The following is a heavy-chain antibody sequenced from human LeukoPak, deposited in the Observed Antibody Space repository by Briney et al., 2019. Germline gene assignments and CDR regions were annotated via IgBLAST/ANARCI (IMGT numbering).Heavy chain of an antibody. J-gene: IGHJ4*02. V-gene: IGHV3-15*01. CDR2: IKSKTDGGTT. CDR3: ARDRTGIAARSFDY. D-gene: IGHD6-6*01. CDR1: GFSFSDAW. Sequence: GGSLRLSCAASGFSFSDAWMSWVRQAPGKGLEWAGRIKSKTDGGTTDYAAPVKGRFTISRDDSKNTLYLQMNSLRAEDTAVYYCARDRTGIAARSFDYWGQGTLVTVSS.